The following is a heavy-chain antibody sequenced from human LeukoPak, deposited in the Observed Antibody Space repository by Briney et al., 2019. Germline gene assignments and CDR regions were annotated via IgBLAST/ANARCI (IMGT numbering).Heavy chain of an antibody. D-gene: IGHD3-10*01. Sequence: PGGSLRLSCTASGFTFSDYYMNWIRQAPGKGLEWVSYISTSGNTIYYADSVKGRFTISRDNAKNSLYLQMNSLRAEDTAVYYCARRMRAYYGSGSYYNEDYWGQGTLVTVSS. V-gene: IGHV3-11*04. CDR1: GFTFSDYY. CDR3: ARRMRAYYGSGSYYNEDY. J-gene: IGHJ4*02. CDR2: ISTSGNTI.